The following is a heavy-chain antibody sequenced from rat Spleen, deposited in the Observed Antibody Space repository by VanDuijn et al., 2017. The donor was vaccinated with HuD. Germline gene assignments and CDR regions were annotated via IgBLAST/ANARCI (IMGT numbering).Heavy chain of an antibody. D-gene: IGHD1-11*01. V-gene: IGHV5-20*01. CDR3: AKDGATVPYYFDY. J-gene: IGHJ2*01. CDR1: GFTFSSFA. CDR2: ITYDGGNT. Sequence: EVQLVESGGGLVQPGRSMKLSCAASGFTFSSFALAWVRQAPTKGLEWVASITYDGGNTYYRDSVKGRFTISRDNAKSSLYLQMDSLRSEDTSTYYCAKDGATVPYYFDYWGQGVMVTVSS.